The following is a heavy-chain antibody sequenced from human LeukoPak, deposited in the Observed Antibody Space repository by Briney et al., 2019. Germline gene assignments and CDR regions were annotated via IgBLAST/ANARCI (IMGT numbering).Heavy chain of an antibody. CDR2: ISGSGGGT. CDR1: GFTFSSYA. J-gene: IGHJ1*01. Sequence: GGSLRLSCAVSGFTFSSYAMSWVRQAPGKGLKWVAAISGSGGGTDYADSVKGRFTISRDNSENTLYLQMNSLRAEDTAVYYCAKGEQWLVLYFQHWGQGTLVTVSS. D-gene: IGHD6-19*01. V-gene: IGHV3-23*01. CDR3: AKGEQWLVLYFQH.